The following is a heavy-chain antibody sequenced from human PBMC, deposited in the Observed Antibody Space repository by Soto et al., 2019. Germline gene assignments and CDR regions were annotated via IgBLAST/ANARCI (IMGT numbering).Heavy chain of an antibody. J-gene: IGHJ4*02. V-gene: IGHV4-34*01. CDR1: GGSFSGYF. D-gene: IGHD6-13*01. Sequence: QVQLHQWGAGLLKPSETLSLTCAVSGGSFSGYFWGWIRQPPGKGLEWIGEVNYGGSTNYTPSIKSRINIAVNTYTNQVSLRLTSVPAADTAVYFCVRGGLSGSSWYYFDFWGQGSLVAVYS. CDR3: VRGGLSGSSWYYFDF. CDR2: VNYGGST.